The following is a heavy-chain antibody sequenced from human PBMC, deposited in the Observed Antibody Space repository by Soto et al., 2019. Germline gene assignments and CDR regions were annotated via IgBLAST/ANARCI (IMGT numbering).Heavy chain of an antibody. V-gene: IGHV3-23*01. CDR3: AKDGEKASPLHYSGLDV. CDR2: ISGSGGST. CDR1: GFTFSSYA. D-gene: IGHD2-21*01. Sequence: EVQLLESGGGLVQPGGSLRLSCAASGFTFSSYAMSWVRQAPGKGLEWVSAISGSGGSTYYADSVKGRFTISRDNSKNTMYLQMNSLGAEDTAVYYCAKDGEKASPLHYSGLDVWGQGTTVTVSS. J-gene: IGHJ6*02.